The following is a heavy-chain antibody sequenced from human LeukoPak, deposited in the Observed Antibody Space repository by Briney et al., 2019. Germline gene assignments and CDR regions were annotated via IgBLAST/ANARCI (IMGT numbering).Heavy chain of an antibody. CDR1: GFTFSSYA. CDR2: ISGSGGST. D-gene: IGHD1-7*01. V-gene: IGHV3-23*01. Sequence: GGSLRLSCAASGFTFSSYAMSWVRKAPGKGLEWVSAISGSGGSTYYADPVKGRFTISRDNSKNTLYLQMNSLRAEDTAVYYCAKDNWNYGYYFDYWGQGTLVTVSS. CDR3: AKDNWNYGYYFDY. J-gene: IGHJ4*02.